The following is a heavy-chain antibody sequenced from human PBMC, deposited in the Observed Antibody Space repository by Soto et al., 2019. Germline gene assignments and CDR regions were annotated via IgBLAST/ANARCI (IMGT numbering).Heavy chain of an antibody. D-gene: IGHD6-13*01. J-gene: IGHJ5*02. CDR2: IIPIFGTA. Sequence: SVKVSCKASGCTFSSYAISWVRQAPGQGLEWMGGIIPIFGTANYAQKFQGRVTITADESTSTAYMELSSLRSEDTAVYYCARSGMHSSSWYSKRQHNWFDPWGQGTLVTVSS. CDR3: ARSGMHSSSWYSKRQHNWFDP. CDR1: GCTFSSYA. V-gene: IGHV1-69*13.